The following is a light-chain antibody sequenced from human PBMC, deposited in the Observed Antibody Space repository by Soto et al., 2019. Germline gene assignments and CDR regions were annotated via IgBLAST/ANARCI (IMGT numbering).Light chain of an antibody. J-gene: IGLJ3*02. CDR3: QSYDSSNRV. V-gene: IGLV6-57*03. CDR2: EDN. CDR1: SGSIASNY. Sequence: FMLTQPHSVSESPGKTVTISCTRSSGSIASNYVQWYQQRPGSAPTTVIYEDNQRPSGVPDRFSGSIDSSSNSASLTISGLKTEDEAGYYCQSYDSSNRVFGGGTKLTVL.